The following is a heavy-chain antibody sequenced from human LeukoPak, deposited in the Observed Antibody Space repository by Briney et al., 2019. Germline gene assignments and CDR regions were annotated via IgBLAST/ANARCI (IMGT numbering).Heavy chain of an antibody. CDR3: ARVDRKAVGH. V-gene: IGHV4-34*01. Sequence: SETLSLTCAVYGGSFSGYYWSWIRQPPGKGLEWIGEINHSGSTNYNPSLKSRVTISVDTSKNQFSLKLSSVTAADTAVYYCARVDRKAVGHWGQGTLVIVSS. J-gene: IGHJ5*02. D-gene: IGHD2-15*01. CDR1: GGSFSGYY. CDR2: INHSGST.